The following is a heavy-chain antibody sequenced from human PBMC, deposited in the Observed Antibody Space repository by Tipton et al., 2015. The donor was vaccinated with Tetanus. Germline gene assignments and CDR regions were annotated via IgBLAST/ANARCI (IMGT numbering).Heavy chain of an antibody. J-gene: IGHJ6*02. CDR3: AREDGSGSYSYYYCMDA. CDR2: IIPIFGTA. V-gene: IGHV1-69*01. CDR1: GGTFSSYA. Sequence: QLVQSGAEVKKPGSSVKVSCKASGGTFSSYAISWVRQAPGQGLEWMGGIIPIFGTANYAQKFQGRVTITADESTSTAYMELSSLRSEDTAVYYCAREDGSGSYSYYYCMDAWGQGTTVTVSS. D-gene: IGHD1-26*01.